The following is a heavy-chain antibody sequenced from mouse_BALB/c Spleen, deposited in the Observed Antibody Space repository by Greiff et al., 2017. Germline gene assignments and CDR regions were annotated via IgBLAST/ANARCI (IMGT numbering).Heavy chain of an antibody. J-gene: IGHJ3*01. D-gene: IGHD1-1*01. CDR2: ISDGGSYT. CDR1: GFTFSDYY. CDR3: AKPTVVGPFAY. V-gene: IGHV5-4*02. Sequence: EVQRVESGGGLVKPGGSLKLSCAASGFTFSDYYMYWVRQTPEKRLEWVATISDGGSYTYYPDTVTGRFTISRDNAKNTLYLEMSSLRSEDTAMYYCAKPTVVGPFAYWGQGTLVTVSA.